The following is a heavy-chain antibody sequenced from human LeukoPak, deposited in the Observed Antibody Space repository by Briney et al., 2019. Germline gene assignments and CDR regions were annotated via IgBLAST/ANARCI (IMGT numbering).Heavy chain of an antibody. CDR2: ISYDGSNK. CDR1: GFTFSSCG. Sequence: GGSLRLSCAASGFTFSSCGMHWVRQAPGKGLEWVAVISYDGSNKYYADSVKGRFTISRDNSKNTLYLQMNSLRAEDTAVYYCARERQPLLYYFDYWGQGTLVTVSS. CDR3: ARERQPLLYYFDY. J-gene: IGHJ4*02. D-gene: IGHD2-21*02. V-gene: IGHV3-30*03.